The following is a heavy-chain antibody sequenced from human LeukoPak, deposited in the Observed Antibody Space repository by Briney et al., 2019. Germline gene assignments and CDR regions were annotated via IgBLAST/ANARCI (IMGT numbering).Heavy chain of an antibody. V-gene: IGHV1-69*13. CDR2: IIPIFGTA. Sequence: ASVKVSCKASGGTFSSYAIGWVRQAPGQGLEWMGGIIPIFGTANYAQKFQGRVTITADESTSTAYMELSSLRSDDTAVYYCARNDDILTGYYYFDYWGQGTLVTVSS. CDR3: ARNDDILTGYYYFDY. J-gene: IGHJ4*02. CDR1: GGTFSSYA. D-gene: IGHD3-9*01.